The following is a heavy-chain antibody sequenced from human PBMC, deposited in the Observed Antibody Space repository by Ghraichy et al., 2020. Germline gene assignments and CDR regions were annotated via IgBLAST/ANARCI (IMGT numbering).Heavy chain of an antibody. CDR3: ARARSSWYREAFDI. J-gene: IGHJ3*02. Sequence: GGSLRLSCAASGFTFSSYWMSWVRQAPGKGLEWVANIKQDGSEKYYVDSVKGRFTISRDNAKNSLYLQMNSLRAEDTAVYYCARARSSWYREAFDIWGQGTMVTVSS. CDR1: GFTFSSYW. D-gene: IGHD6-13*01. V-gene: IGHV3-7*03. CDR2: IKQDGSEK.